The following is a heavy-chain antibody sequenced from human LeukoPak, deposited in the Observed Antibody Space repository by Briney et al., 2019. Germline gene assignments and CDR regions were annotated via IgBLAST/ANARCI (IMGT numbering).Heavy chain of an antibody. V-gene: IGHV3-30*04. CDR1: GFTFRSFA. D-gene: IGHD5-18*01. CDR3: ARGYGSKDC. Sequence: GGSLRLSCAASGFTFRSFAMHWVRQAPGKGLEWVAVTSYDGSNKYYADSVKGRFTISRDNSKNTLFLQMNSLRAEDAAVYYCARGYGSKDCWGQGTLVTVSS. CDR2: TSYDGSNK. J-gene: IGHJ4*02.